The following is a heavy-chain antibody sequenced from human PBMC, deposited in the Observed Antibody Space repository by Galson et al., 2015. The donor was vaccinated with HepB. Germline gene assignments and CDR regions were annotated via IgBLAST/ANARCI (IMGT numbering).Heavy chain of an antibody. CDR1: GDSVFSSSG. CDR2: TYYTSKWND. V-gene: IGHV6-1*01. Sequence: CAISGDSVFSSSGWNWIRQSPARGFEWLARTYYTSKWNDDFAESVKSRITINPDTSKNQFSLQLNSVTPEDTAIYYCTRGWLRAGFDYWGQGTPVTVSS. J-gene: IGHJ4*02. D-gene: IGHD5-12*01. CDR3: TRGWLRAGFDY.